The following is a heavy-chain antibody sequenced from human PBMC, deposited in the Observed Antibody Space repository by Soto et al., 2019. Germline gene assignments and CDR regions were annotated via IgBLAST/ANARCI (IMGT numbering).Heavy chain of an antibody. CDR2: ISSSSSYI. D-gene: IGHD2-2*01. CDR1: GFTFSSYS. Sequence: GSLRLSCAASGFTFSSYSMNWVRQAPGKGLEWVSSISSSSSYIYYADSVKGRFTISRDNAKNSLYLQMNSLRAEDTAVYYCARDSDCSSTSCYVSGYYYYYYGMDVWGQGTTVTVSS. CDR3: ARDSDCSSTSCYVSGYYYYYYGMDV. V-gene: IGHV3-21*01. J-gene: IGHJ6*02.